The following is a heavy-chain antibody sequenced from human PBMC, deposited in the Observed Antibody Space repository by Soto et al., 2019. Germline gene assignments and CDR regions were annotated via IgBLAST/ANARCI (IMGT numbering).Heavy chain of an antibody. CDR1: GDTFTDYY. J-gene: IGHJ4*02. D-gene: IGHD2-21*02. V-gene: IGHV1-46*01. CDR3: ARGGHVVVVTAALDY. Sequence: VASVKVSCKASGDTFTDYYIHWVRQAPGQGLEWMGTVNPSGGHTTYAQHFLGRVTMTRDTSTSTLYMELTSQTSDDTAVYYCARGGHVVVVTAALDYWGQGTLVTVSS. CDR2: VNPSGGHT.